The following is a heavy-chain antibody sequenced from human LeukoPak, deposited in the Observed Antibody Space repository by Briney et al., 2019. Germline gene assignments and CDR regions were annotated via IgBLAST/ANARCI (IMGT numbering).Heavy chain of an antibody. J-gene: IGHJ6*03. CDR3: ARAIAVAGINYYYYYYMDV. Sequence: ASVKVSCKASGYTFTSYDIKWVRQATGQGLEWMGRMNPNSGNTGYAQKFQGRVTMTRNTSISTAYMELSSLTSEDTAVYYCARAIAVAGINYYYYYYMDVWGKGTTVTISS. CDR2: MNPNSGNT. CDR1: GYTFTSYD. V-gene: IGHV1-8*01. D-gene: IGHD6-19*01.